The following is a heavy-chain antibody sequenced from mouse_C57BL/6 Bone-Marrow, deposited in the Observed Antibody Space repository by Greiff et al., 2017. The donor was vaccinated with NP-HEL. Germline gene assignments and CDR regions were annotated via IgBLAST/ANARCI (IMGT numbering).Heavy chain of an antibody. CDR1: GFTFSSYA. CDR2: ISSGGDYI. D-gene: IGHD1-1*01. V-gene: IGHV5-9-1*02. Sequence: EVHLVESGEGLVKPGGSLKLSCAASGFTFSSYAMSWVRQTPEKRLEWVAYISSGGDYIYYADTVKGRFTISRDNARNTLYLQMSSLKSEDTAMYYCTRDPDYGSSDWYFDVWGTGTTVTVSS. J-gene: IGHJ1*03. CDR3: TRDPDYGSSDWYFDV.